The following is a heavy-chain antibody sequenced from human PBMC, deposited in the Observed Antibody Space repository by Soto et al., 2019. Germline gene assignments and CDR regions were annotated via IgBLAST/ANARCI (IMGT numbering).Heavy chain of an antibody. J-gene: IGHJ6*02. CDR1: GFSLSTSGMC. CDR3: ARIILERFYAPYYYYGMHA. Sequence: ESGPTLVNPTQTLTLTCTFSGFSLSTSGMCVSWIRQPPGKALEWLALIDWDDDKYYSTSLKTRLTISKDTSKNQVVLTMTNMDPVDTATSYCARIILERFYAPYYYYGMHAWGQGTTVPVSS. D-gene: IGHD1-1*01. V-gene: IGHV2-70*01. CDR2: IDWDDDK.